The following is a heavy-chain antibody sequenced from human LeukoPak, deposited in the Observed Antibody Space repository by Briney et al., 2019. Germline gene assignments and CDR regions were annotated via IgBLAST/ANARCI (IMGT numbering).Heavy chain of an antibody. J-gene: IGHJ4*02. CDR1: GFTFSNAW. Sequence: GGSLRLSCAASGFTFSNAWMSWVRQAPGKGLEWVANINQDGSEKSSVDSVKGRFTISRDNAKNSLYLQMNSLRAEDTAVYYCARDGVAPGIYFDYWGQGTLVTVSS. CDR2: INQDGSEK. D-gene: IGHD6-13*01. V-gene: IGHV3-7*01. CDR3: ARDGVAPGIYFDY.